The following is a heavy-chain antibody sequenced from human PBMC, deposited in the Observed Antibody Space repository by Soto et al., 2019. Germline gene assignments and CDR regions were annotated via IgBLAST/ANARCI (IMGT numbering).Heavy chain of an antibody. J-gene: IGHJ5*02. V-gene: IGHV4-30-2*03. D-gene: IGHD3-22*01. CDR3: ARDYDSSGSLSIPAA. CDR1: GGSISSGFYS. CDR2: IYHSGST. Sequence: SETQSLTCAVSGGSISSGFYSWSWIRQPPGKGLEWIGSIYHSGSTYYNPSLKSRVTISVDTSKNQFSLKLSSVTAADTAVYYCARDYDSSGSLSIPAALGPGTLVTVSS.